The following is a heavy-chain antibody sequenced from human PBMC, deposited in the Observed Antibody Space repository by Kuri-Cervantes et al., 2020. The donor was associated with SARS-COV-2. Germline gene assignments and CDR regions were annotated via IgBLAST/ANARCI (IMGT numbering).Heavy chain of an antibody. CDR2: MNFDGGSSA. CDR3: ARELYGLADY. J-gene: IGHJ4*02. Sequence: ASVKVSCKASGGTFSSYAISWVRQAPGHGLEWMGIMNFDGGSSAGYARQFQGRVTMTRDTSTYTVYLELNSLGFEDTAVYYCARELYGLADYWGQGTLVTVSS. V-gene: IGHV1-46*01. D-gene: IGHD3-10*01. CDR1: GGTFSSYA.